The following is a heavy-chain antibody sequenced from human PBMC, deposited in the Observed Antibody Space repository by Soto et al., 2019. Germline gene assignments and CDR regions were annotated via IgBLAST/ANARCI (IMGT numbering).Heavy chain of an antibody. Sequence: GGSLRLSCAASGFTFSNYAMHWVRQAPGKVLEWVAVISHDGSNTYYADSVKGRFTISRDKSKSTLYLQMNSLSAEDTAVYYCAREALLYSSGLGYWGQGTLVTVSS. D-gene: IGHD6-19*01. V-gene: IGHV3-30-3*01. CDR2: ISHDGSNT. CDR1: GFTFSNYA. J-gene: IGHJ4*02. CDR3: AREALLYSSGLGY.